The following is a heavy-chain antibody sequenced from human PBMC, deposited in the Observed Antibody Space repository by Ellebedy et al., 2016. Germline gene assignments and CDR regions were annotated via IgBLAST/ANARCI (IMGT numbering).Heavy chain of an antibody. CDR2: IYHSGST. D-gene: IGHD6-13*01. V-gene: IGHV4-39*07. CDR1: GGSISSSSYY. J-gene: IGHJ4*02. CDR3: ARGRQLTNY. Sequence: SETLSLTXTVSGGSISSSSYYWGWIRQPPGKGLEWIGSIYHSGSTYYNPSLKSRVTISVDTSKNQFSLKLSSVTAADTAVYYCARGRQLTNYWGQGTLVTVSS.